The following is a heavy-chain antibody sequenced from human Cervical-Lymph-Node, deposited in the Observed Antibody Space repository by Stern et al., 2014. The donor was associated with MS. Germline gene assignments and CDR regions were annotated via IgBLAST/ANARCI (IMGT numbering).Heavy chain of an antibody. D-gene: IGHD2-15*01. CDR2: INSGGRST. Sequence: EVQLVESGGGLLQPGGSLRLSCGASGFTFSTYWMHWVRQGPGKGLVLVSRINSGGRSTSYTDSVRGRFTISRDNAKNTVDLQMTSLRAEDTAVYYCARSSGASGDAMDVWGQGTTVTVSS. CDR3: ARSSGASGDAMDV. V-gene: IGHV3-74*01. CDR1: GFTFSTYW. J-gene: IGHJ6*02.